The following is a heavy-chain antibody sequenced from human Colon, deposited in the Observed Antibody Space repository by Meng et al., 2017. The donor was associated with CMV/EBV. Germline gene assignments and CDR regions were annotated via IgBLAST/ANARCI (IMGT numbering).Heavy chain of an antibody. V-gene: IGHV3-66*02. Sequence: GESLKISCAASGFTVSSNYMSWVRQAPGKGLEWVSVIYSGGSTYYADSVKGRFTISRDNSKNTLYLQMNSLSAEDTAVYYCASPRPAASGYYYYGMDVWGQGTTVTVSS. D-gene: IGHD2-2*01. CDR3: ASPRPAASGYYYYGMDV. CDR1: GFTVSSNY. J-gene: IGHJ6*02. CDR2: IYSGGST.